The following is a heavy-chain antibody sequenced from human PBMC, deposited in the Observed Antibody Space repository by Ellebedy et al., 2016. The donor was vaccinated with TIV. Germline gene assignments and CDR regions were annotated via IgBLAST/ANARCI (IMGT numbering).Heavy chain of an antibody. CDR1: GDSVSSNSAA. CDR2: TYYRSKWYN. CDR3: ARAGEYTSSSGMDV. Sequence: SQTLSLTCAISGDSVSSNSAAWNWIRQSPSRGLEWLGRTYYRSKWYNDYAVSVESRITINPDTSKNQLSLQLNSVTPEDTAVYFCARAGEYTSSSGMDVWGQGTTVTVSS. J-gene: IGHJ6*02. V-gene: IGHV6-1*01. D-gene: IGHD6-6*01.